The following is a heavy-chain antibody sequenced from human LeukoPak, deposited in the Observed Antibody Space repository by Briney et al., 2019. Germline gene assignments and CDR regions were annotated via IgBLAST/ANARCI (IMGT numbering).Heavy chain of an antibody. D-gene: IGHD3-22*01. CDR2: ISGSGCST. CDR1: GFTFSSYA. CDR3: AKQDLHYYDSSGYGPYYFDY. J-gene: IGHJ4*02. Sequence: GGSLRLSCAASGFTFSSYAMSWVRQAPGKGLEWVSAISGSGCSTYYADSVKGRLTISRDNSKNTLYLQMNSLSAEDTAVYYCAKQDLHYYDSSGYGPYYFDYWGQGTLVTVSS. V-gene: IGHV3-23*01.